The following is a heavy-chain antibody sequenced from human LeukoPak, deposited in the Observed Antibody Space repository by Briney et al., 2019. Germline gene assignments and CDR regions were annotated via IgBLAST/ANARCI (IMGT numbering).Heavy chain of an antibody. D-gene: IGHD3-10*01. Sequence: GGSLRLSCAASGFTFSSAWMSWVRQAPGEGLEWVGRILTKAEGGTTDYAAPVKGRFTISRDESTNMLYLQTNSLKTEDTAMYYCTTDEGVDDYFDHWGQGTLVTVSS. J-gene: IGHJ4*02. V-gene: IGHV3-15*01. CDR2: ILTKAEGGTT. CDR1: GFTFSSAW. CDR3: TTDEGVDDYFDH.